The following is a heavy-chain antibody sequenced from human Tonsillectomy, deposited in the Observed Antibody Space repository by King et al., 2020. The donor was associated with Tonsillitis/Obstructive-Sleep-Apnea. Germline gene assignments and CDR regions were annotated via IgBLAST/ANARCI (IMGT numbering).Heavy chain of an antibody. Sequence: LQLQESGPGLVKPSETLFLTCTVSGGSISSTSYYWGWIRQPPGEGLEWIGGIYYSGSPYYNPSLKSRVTISVDTSKNQFSLKLSSVTAADTAVYYCAITDRIAAYINVWGKGTAVTVSS. CDR2: IYYSGSP. V-gene: IGHV4-39*01. CDR3: AITDRIAAYINV. J-gene: IGHJ6*03. D-gene: IGHD6-13*01. CDR1: GGSISSTSYY.